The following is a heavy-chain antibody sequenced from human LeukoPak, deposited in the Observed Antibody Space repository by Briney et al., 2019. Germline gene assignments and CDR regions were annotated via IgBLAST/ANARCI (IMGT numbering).Heavy chain of an antibody. CDR2: IRGDGSRL. J-gene: IGHJ4*02. V-gene: IGHV3-7*01. Sequence: GGSLRLSCVGSGFSISGFWMTWVRQAPGKGLEWVANIRGDGSRLYYVDSVKGRFTISRDNAKNSLYLQMSNLRAEDTSVYYCAKSVPYYYDSSGYYCDYWGQGTLVTVSS. CDR3: AKSVPYYYDSSGYYCDY. CDR1: GFSISGFW. D-gene: IGHD3-22*01.